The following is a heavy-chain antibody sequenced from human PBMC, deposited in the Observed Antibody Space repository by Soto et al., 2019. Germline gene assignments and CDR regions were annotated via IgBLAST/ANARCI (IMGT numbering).Heavy chain of an antibody. D-gene: IGHD6-19*01. Sequence: PGGSLRLSCAASGFTFSSYEMNWVRQAPGKGLEWVSYISSSGSTIYYADSVKGRFTISRDNAKNSLYLQMNSLRAEDTAVYYCAILAVAGPNPEYYYYGMDVWGQGTTVTVSS. V-gene: IGHV3-48*03. CDR1: GFTFSSYE. CDR3: AILAVAGPNPEYYYYGMDV. CDR2: ISSSGSTI. J-gene: IGHJ6*02.